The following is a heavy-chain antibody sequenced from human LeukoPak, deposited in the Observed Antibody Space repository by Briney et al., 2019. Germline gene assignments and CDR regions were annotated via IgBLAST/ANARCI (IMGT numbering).Heavy chain of an antibody. J-gene: IGHJ4*02. CDR2: ISGSGGST. CDR1: GFTFSSNA. V-gene: IGHV3-23*01. D-gene: IGHD6-13*01. CDR3: AKDKAIAAAGYFDY. Sequence: PGGSLRLSCAASGFTFSSNAMSWFRQAPGKGLEWVSAISGSGGSTYYADSVKGRFTISRDNSKNTLYLQMNSLRAEDTAVYYCAKDKAIAAAGYFDYWGQGTLVTVSS.